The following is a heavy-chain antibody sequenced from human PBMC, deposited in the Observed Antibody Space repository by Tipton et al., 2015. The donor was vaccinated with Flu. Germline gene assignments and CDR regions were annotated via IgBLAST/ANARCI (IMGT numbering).Heavy chain of an antibody. CDR1: GDSISTDYF. CDR3: ARRDFSNYVSDPKSWFDP. Sequence: TLSLTCVVSGDSISTDYFWGWIRQPPGKGLEWIATIHRYGTTYYNPSLKSRVTISIDTSRNQFSLAMRSVTAADMAVYYCARRDFSNYVSDPKSWFDPWGQGTLGAVSS. J-gene: IGHJ5*02. D-gene: IGHD4-11*01. V-gene: IGHV4-38-2*01. CDR2: IHRYGTT.